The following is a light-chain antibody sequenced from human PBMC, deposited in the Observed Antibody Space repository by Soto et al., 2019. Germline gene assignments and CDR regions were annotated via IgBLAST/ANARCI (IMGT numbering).Light chain of an antibody. CDR2: VAS. Sequence: EIVMTQSPATLSVSPGERATLSCRASQSVSSXWPWYRQKPGHLPNPRVCVASARATGIPARFSGRGSGTEFTLTVGXLQSEDFSVYYCQQYNVWPLTVGGGTKVEFK. V-gene: IGKV3-15*01. CDR3: QQYNVWPLT. CDR1: QSVSSX. J-gene: IGKJ4*01.